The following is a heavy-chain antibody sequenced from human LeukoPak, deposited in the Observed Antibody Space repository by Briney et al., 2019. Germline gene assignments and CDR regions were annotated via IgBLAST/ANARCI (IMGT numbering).Heavy chain of an antibody. V-gene: IGHV3-64D*06. D-gene: IGHD3-10*01. J-gene: IGHJ4*02. CDR2: ITSNGDTT. CDR3: LKDDSGLGDY. Sequence: GALRLSCSVSGFTFSNYAMHWVRQAPGKGLEYVSSITSNGDTTYYADSVRGRFTISRDNSKGTLYLQMSSLRAEDTAVYYCLKDDSGLGDYWGQGTLVTVSS. CDR1: GFTFSNYA.